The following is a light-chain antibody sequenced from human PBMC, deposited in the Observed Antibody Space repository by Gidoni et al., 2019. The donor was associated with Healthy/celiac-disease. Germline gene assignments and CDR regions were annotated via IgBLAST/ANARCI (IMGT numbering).Light chain of an antibody. Sequence: QSVLTPPPSVSGAPRQRVTISCTGSSSTIGAGYEVHWYQQLPGTAPKLLICGNSNRPSRVPDRFSGSKSGTSASLAITGLQAEDEADYYCQSYDSSLSGSVFGGGTKLTVL. V-gene: IGLV1-40*01. CDR2: GNS. CDR1: SSTIGAGYE. CDR3: QSYDSSLSGSV. J-gene: IGLJ3*02.